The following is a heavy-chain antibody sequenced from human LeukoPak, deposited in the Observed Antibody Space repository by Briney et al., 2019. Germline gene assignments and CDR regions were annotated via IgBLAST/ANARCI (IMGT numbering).Heavy chain of an antibody. CDR2: ISGSGDTT. J-gene: IGHJ3*02. CDR3: ATDLPTVTTGDAFDI. CDR1: GFTFSSYA. D-gene: IGHD4-17*01. V-gene: IGHV3-23*01. Sequence: PGGSLRLSCAASGFTFSSYAMNWVRQAPGKGLEWVSVISGSGDTTYYADSVKGRFTISRDNSKNTLYLQMNSLRAEDTAVYYCATDLPTVTTGDAFDIWGQGTMVTVSS.